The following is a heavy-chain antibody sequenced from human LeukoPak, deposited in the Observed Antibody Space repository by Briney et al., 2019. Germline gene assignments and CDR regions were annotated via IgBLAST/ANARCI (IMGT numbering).Heavy chain of an antibody. J-gene: IGHJ4*02. CDR1: GGSISSSSYY. CDR2: IYYSGTT. Sequence: KPSETLSLTCTVSGGSISSSSYYWGWIRQPPGRGLEWIGTIYYSGTTYYNPSLRSRVTMSVDTSRDRFSLSLSFVTAADTAVYYCARRPIVVVPAASHYFDYWGQGILVAVSS. V-gene: IGHV4-39*01. D-gene: IGHD2-2*01. CDR3: ARRPIVVVPAASHYFDY.